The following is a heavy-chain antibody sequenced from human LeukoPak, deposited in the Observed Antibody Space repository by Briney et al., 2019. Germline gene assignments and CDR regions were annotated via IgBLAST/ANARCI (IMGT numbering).Heavy chain of an antibody. CDR1: GYTFTSYD. V-gene: IGHV1-8*01. Sequence: ASVKVSCKASGYTFTSYDINWVRQATGQGLEWMGWMNPNSGNTGYAQKFQGRVTMTRNTSISTAYMELSSLRSEDTAVYYCARGPRFGGSRKNWLDPWGQGTLVTVSS. J-gene: IGHJ5*02. D-gene: IGHD3-10*01. CDR3: ARGPRFGGSRKNWLDP. CDR2: MNPNSGNT.